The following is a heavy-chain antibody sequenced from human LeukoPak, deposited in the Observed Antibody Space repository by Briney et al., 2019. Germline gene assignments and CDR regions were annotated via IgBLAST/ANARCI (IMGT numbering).Heavy chain of an antibody. CDR2: IYYSGST. Sequence: PSETLSLTCTVSGGSISSYYWSWIRQPPGKGLEWIGYIYYSGSTNYNPSLKSRVTISVDTSKNQFSLKLSSVTAADTAVYYCGRGLRYSESYVVEYWGQGTLVTVSS. J-gene: IGHJ4*02. V-gene: IGHV4-59*01. D-gene: IGHD1-26*01. CDR3: GRGLRYSESYVVEY. CDR1: GGSISSYY.